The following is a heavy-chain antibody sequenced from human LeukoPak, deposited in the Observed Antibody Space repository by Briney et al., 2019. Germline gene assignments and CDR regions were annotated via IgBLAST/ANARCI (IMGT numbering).Heavy chain of an antibody. Sequence: GGSLRLSCAASEFDFSSHAMTWVRQAPGKGLEWVSAISISGIKTYSADSVKGRFTISRDNSKNTLYLQMNSLRAEDTAVYYCANEIRPNDYWGKETQVTVFS. CDR2: ISISGIKT. CDR1: EFDFSSHA. CDR3: ANEIRPNDY. D-gene: IGHD4-17*01. V-gene: IGHV3-23*01. J-gene: IGHJ4*02.